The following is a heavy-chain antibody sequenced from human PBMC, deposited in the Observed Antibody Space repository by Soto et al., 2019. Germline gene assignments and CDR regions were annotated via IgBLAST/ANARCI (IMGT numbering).Heavy chain of an antibody. J-gene: IGHJ6*02. D-gene: IGHD3-10*01. CDR1: GGTFSSYA. Sequence: SVKVSCKASGGTFSSYAISWVRQAPGQGLEWMGGIIPIFGTANYAQKFQGRVTITADESTSTAYMELSSLRSEDTAVYYCAGGKYGSGSYYPKYYYYGMDVWGQGTTVTVSS. CDR2: IIPIFGTA. CDR3: AGGKYGSGSYYPKYYYYGMDV. V-gene: IGHV1-69*13.